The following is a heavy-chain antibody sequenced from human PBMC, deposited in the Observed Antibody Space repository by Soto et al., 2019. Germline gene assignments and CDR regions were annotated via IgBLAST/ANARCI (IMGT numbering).Heavy chain of an antibody. CDR2: VNLNTGGT. J-gene: IGHJ6*02. CDR3: GRDPSSFLGRVYGMDV. CDR1: GYSFTGHY. Sequence: QVQHVQSGAEVKKPGDSVKVSCKASGYSFTGHYMHWVRRAPGQGLEWMGWVNLNTGGTDYAQEFQGRVTMTTATSIRTVYLEVTRLKFDDTAIYYCGRDPSSFLGRVYGMDVWGQGPAVTVSS. V-gene: IGHV1-2*02.